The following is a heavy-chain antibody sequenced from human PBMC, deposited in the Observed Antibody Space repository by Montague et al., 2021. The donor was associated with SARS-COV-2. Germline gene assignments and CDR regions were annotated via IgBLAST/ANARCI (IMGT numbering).Heavy chain of an antibody. V-gene: IGHV2-70*04. D-gene: IGHD3-9*01. J-gene: IGHJ4*02. Sequence: PALVKPTQTLTLTCTFSGFSLSTSGMRASWIRQPPGKALEWLARIDWDDDKFYSTSLKTRLTISKDTSKNQVVLTITNMDPVDTATYYCARSYYDILTAYYTPFDYGGQGTLVTVSS. CDR1: GFSLSTSGMR. CDR2: IDWDDDK. CDR3: ARSYYDILTAYYTPFDY.